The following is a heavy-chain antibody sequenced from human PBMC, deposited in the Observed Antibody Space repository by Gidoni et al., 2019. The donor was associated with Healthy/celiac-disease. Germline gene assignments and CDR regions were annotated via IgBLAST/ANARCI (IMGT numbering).Heavy chain of an antibody. V-gene: IGHV4-34*01. Sequence: QVQLQQWGAGLLKPSETLSLTCAVYVGSFSGYYWSWIRQPPGKGLEWIGEINHSGSTNYNPSLKSRVTISVDTSKNQFSLKLSSVTAADTAVYYCARELSSWSSAFDIWGQGTMVTVSS. CDR2: INHSGST. CDR1: VGSFSGYY. D-gene: IGHD6-13*01. J-gene: IGHJ3*02. CDR3: ARELSSWSSAFDI.